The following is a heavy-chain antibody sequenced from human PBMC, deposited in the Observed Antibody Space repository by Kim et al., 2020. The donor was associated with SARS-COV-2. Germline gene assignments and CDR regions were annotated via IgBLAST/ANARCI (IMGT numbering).Heavy chain of an antibody. Sequence: SETLSLTCTVSGGSISSYYWSWIRQPPGKGLEWIGYIYYSGSTNYNPSLKSRVTISVDTSKNQFSLKLSSVTAADTAVYYCARASFALWDYDILTGSTDGMDVWGQGTTVTVSS. CDR2: IYYSGST. CDR1: GGSISSYY. D-gene: IGHD3-9*01. J-gene: IGHJ6*02. CDR3: ARASFALWDYDILTGSTDGMDV. V-gene: IGHV4-59*13.